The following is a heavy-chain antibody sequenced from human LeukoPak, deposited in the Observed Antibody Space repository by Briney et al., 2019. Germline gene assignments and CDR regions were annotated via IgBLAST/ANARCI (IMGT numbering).Heavy chain of an antibody. J-gene: IGHJ5*02. V-gene: IGHV3-48*04. CDR3: ARASAGIPNWFDP. CDR1: GFIFSAYT. CDR2: ISSSSGAI. D-gene: IGHD2-21*01. Sequence: GGSLRLSCAASGFIFSAYTMNWVRQAPGKGLEWVSSISSSSGAIYYADSVKGRFTVSRDNAKNSLYLQMNSLRAEDTAVYYCARASAGIPNWFDPWGQGTLVTVSS.